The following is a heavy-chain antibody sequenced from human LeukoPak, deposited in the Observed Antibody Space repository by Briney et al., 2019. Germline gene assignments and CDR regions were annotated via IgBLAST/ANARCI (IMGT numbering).Heavy chain of an antibody. V-gene: IGHV4-34*01. CDR1: GGSFSGYY. D-gene: IGHD2-15*01. J-gene: IGHJ4*02. CDR3: SRPDYSVGSCHY. CDR2: IYYSGST. Sequence: NSSETLSLTCAEYGGSFSGYYWTWIRQPPGKGMEWIGSIYYSGSTYYNPSLKSRVTISVDTSKNQFSMKLSSVTAADTAVYYCSRPDYSVGSCHYWGQGTLVSVSS.